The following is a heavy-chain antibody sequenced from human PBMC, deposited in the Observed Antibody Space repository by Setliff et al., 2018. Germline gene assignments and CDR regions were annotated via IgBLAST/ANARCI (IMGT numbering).Heavy chain of an antibody. J-gene: IGHJ5*02. CDR2: IRYDGSNK. Sequence: GGSLRLSCAASGFTFSSYGMHWVRQAPGKGLEWVAFIRYDGSNKYYADSVKGRFTISRDNSKNSLYLQMNSLRAEDTAVYYCARDPAGWDTAMVNWFDPWGQGTLVTVSS. D-gene: IGHD5-18*01. CDR1: GFTFSSYG. CDR3: ARDPAGWDTAMVNWFDP. V-gene: IGHV3-30*02.